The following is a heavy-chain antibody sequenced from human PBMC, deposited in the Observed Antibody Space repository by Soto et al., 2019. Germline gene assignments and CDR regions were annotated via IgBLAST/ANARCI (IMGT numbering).Heavy chain of an antibody. Sequence: SESLWLTCSVCGAATVRHYHWTSSRQPPGKGPGSLGYIFNSGTSFDNPSLTSRLSISMDTSGNHFSLELRSVTAADTAVYYCALALGPTTGLDYWGQGTLVSVSS. V-gene: IGHV4-31*02. J-gene: IGHJ4*02. CDR2: IFNSGTS. CDR1: GAATVRHYH. D-gene: IGHD1-26*01. CDR3: ALALGPTTGLDY.